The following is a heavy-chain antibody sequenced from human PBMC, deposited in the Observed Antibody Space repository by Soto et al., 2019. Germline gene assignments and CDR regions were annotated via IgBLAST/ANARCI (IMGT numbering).Heavy chain of an antibody. J-gene: IGHJ6*02. V-gene: IGHV3-66*01. Sequence: EVQLVESGGGLVQPGGSLRLSCAASGFTVSTNSMSWVRQAPGKGLEWVSVIYSGGNTYYGDSVKGRFTISRDNSKDTLYLQMNSLRAEDTAVYYCSHGMDVWGQGTTVTVSS. CDR3: SHGMDV. CDR2: IYSGGNT. CDR1: GFTVSTNS.